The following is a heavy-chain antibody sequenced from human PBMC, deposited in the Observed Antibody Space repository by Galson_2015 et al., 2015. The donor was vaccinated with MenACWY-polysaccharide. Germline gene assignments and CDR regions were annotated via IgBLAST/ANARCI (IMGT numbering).Heavy chain of an antibody. CDR2: SGSGGGL. CDR3: VKVGPRSSWTMGIDY. D-gene: IGHD6-13*01. CDR1: GFSFSANG. J-gene: IGHJ4*02. Sequence: SLRLSCAASGFSFSANGMSRVRQAPGRGLEWVSGSGSGGGLYYADSVKGRFTVSRDNSKNTLYLQMNNLRAEDTAVYYCVKVGPRSSWTMGIDYWGQGTLVTVSS. V-gene: IGHV3-23*01.